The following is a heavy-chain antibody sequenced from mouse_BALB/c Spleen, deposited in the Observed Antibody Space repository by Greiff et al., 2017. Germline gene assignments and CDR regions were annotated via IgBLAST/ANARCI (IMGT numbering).Heavy chain of an antibody. CDR1: GYSITSGYS. CDR2: IHYSGST. Sequence: EVQRVESGPGLVKPSQSLSLTCTVTGYSITSGYSWHWIRQCPGNKLEWMGYIHYSGSTNYNPSLKSRISITRDTSKNQFFLQLNSVTTEDTATYYCARSRVAHWYFDVWGAGTTVTVSS. V-gene: IGHV3-1*02. D-gene: IGHD1-1*02. CDR3: ARSRVAHWYFDV. J-gene: IGHJ1*01.